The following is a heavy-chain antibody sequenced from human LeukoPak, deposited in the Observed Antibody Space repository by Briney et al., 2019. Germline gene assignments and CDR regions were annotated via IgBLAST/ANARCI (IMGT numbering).Heavy chain of an antibody. J-gene: IGHJ4*02. CDR1: GFTFSSYS. D-gene: IGHD6-19*01. CDR3: ARESNGWYTHFDY. CDR2: ISSSSSYI. V-gene: IGHV3-21*04. Sequence: GGSLRLSCAASGFTFSSYSMNWVRQAPGKGLEWVSSISSSSSYIYYADSVKGRFTISRDNAKNSLYLQMNSLRAEDTAVYYCARESNGWYTHFDYWGQGTLVTVSS.